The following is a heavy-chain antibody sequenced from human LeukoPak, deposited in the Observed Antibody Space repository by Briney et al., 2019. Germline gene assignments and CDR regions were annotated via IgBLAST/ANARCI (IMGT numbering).Heavy chain of an antibody. V-gene: IGHV4-4*02. D-gene: IGHD4-17*01. Sequence: SETLSLTCAVSGAFITNSHWWSWARQPPGKGLEWIGEIYHSGTTNYNPSLQSRVTMSVDKSKNQFSLKLSSVTAAGTAVYYCATYFYGEYGSYYFDYWGQGTLVTVSS. CDR3: ATYFYGEYGSYYFDY. CDR1: GAFITNSHW. CDR2: IYHSGTT. J-gene: IGHJ4*02.